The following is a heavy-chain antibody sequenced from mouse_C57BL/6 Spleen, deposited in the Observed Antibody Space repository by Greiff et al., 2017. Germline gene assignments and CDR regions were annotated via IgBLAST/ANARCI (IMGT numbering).Heavy chain of an antibody. V-gene: IGHV1-54*01. CDR3: ARYDYYGSSYWYFDV. Sequence: VQLQQSGAELVRPGTSVKVSCKASGYAFTNYLIEWVKQRPGQGLEWIGVINPGSGGTNYNEKFKGKATLTADKSSSTAYMQLSSLTSEDSAVYFCARYDYYGSSYWYFDVWGTGTTVTVSS. CDR1: GYAFTNYL. J-gene: IGHJ1*03. CDR2: INPGSGGT. D-gene: IGHD1-1*01.